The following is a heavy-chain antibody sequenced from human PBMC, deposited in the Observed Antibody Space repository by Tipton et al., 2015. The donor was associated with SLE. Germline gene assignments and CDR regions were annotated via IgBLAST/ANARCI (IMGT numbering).Heavy chain of an antibody. Sequence: QVQLVQSGGGVVQPGRSLRLSCAASGFTFSSYGMHWVRQAPGKGLEWVAVIWYDGSNKYYADSVKGRFTISRDNSKNTLYLQMNSLRAEDTAMYYCAKGRSLGRRDWWYFDLWGRGTLVTVSS. CDR1: GFTFSSYG. CDR2: IWYDGSNK. V-gene: IGHV3-30*18. D-gene: IGHD3/OR15-3a*01. J-gene: IGHJ2*01. CDR3: AKGRSLGRRDWWYFDL.